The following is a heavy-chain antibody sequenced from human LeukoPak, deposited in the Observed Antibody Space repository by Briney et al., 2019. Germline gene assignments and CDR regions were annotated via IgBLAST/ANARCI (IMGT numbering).Heavy chain of an antibody. CDR1: GGSISYHY. V-gene: IGHV4-59*08. CDR3: ARQGNGDLYYFDY. J-gene: IGHJ4*02. Sequence: PSETLSLTCTVSGGSISYHYWSWIRQPPGKGLEWIGYIYYSGSTNYNPSLKGQITISVDTSKDQFSLKLSSVTAADTAMYYCARQGNGDLYYFDYWGQGTLVTVSS. CDR2: IYYSGST. D-gene: IGHD4-17*01.